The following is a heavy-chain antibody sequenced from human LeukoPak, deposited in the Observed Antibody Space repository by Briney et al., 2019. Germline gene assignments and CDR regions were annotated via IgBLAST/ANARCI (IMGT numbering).Heavy chain of an antibody. Sequence: KPSETLSLTCTVSGXSISSGNYYWGWIRQPPGKGLEWIGSIYYSGSTYYNPSLKSRVTISVDTSKNQFSLKLTSVTAADTAVYYCARPSAAVGWFDPWGQGTLVTVSS. CDR1: GXSISSGNYY. V-gene: IGHV4-39*01. CDR3: ARPSAAVGWFDP. J-gene: IGHJ5*02. CDR2: IYYSGST. D-gene: IGHD6-13*01.